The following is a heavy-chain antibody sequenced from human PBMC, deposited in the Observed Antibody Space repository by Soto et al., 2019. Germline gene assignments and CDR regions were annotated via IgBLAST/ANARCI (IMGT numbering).Heavy chain of an antibody. CDR3: TGSTYYDFWSDPADY. D-gene: IGHD3-3*01. V-gene: IGHV3-73*01. J-gene: IGHJ4*02. CDR2: MRSKADSYAT. Sequence: GGSLRLSCAASGFTFRGYAMHWVRQASGKGLEWVGRMRSKADSYATAYAASVRGRFTISRDDSKHTAYLQMNSLEAEEAAVYCWTGSTYYDFWSDPADYWGQGTLVTVSS. CDR1: GFTFRGYA.